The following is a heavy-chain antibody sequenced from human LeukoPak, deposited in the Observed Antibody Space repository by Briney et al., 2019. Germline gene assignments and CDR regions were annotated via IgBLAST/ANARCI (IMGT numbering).Heavy chain of an antibody. J-gene: IGHJ4*02. Sequence: SVKVSCKASGGTFSSYTISWVRQAPGQGLEWMGRIIPIFGTANYAQKFQGRVTITADESTSTAYMELSSLRSEDTAVYYCAREVWLERRSNYFDYWGQGTLVTVSS. CDR1: GGTFSSYT. V-gene: IGHV1-69*15. D-gene: IGHD5-24*01. CDR3: AREVWLERRSNYFDY. CDR2: IIPIFGTA.